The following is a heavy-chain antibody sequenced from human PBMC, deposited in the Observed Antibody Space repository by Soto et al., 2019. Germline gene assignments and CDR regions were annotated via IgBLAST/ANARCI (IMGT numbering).Heavy chain of an antibody. CDR2: ISGSGGST. CDR3: AKVSGPEYSDWLLGAFDI. CDR1: GFTFSSYA. J-gene: IGHJ3*02. Sequence: GGSLRLSCAASGFTFSSYAMSWVRQAPGKGLEWVSAISGSGGSTYYADSVKGRFTISRDNSKNTLYLQMNSLRAEDTAVYYCAKVSGPEYSDWLLGAFDIWGQGTMVTVSS. V-gene: IGHV3-23*01. D-gene: IGHD3-9*01.